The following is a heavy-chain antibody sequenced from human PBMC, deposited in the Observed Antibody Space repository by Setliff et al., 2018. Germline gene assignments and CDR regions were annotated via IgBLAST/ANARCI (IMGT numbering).Heavy chain of an antibody. Sequence: PSETLSLTCTVSGGSISRSSYYWGWIRQPPGKGPEWIGSIYHTGTTYYNPSLKSRVTISVDTSKNQFSLRLSSVTAADTAVYFCARDYGPNDYWGQGSLVTVSS. J-gene: IGHJ4*02. D-gene: IGHD3-16*01. CDR1: GGSISRSSYY. CDR3: ARDYGPNDY. V-gene: IGHV4-39*07. CDR2: IYHTGTT.